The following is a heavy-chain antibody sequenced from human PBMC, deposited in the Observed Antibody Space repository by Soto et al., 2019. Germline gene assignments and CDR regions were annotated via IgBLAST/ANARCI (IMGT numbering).Heavy chain of an antibody. CDR2: ISSSGSTI. CDR3: ARVTVVIHSYYYYGMDV. V-gene: IGHV3-48*03. J-gene: IGHJ6*02. Sequence: EVQLVESGGGLVQPGGSLRLSCAASGFTFSSYEMNWVRQAPGKGLEWVSYISSSGSTIYYADSVKGRFTISRDNAKNSLYLQMNSLRAEDTAVYYCARVTVVIHSYYYYGMDVWGPGTTVTVSS. D-gene: IGHD2-21*01. CDR1: GFTFSSYE.